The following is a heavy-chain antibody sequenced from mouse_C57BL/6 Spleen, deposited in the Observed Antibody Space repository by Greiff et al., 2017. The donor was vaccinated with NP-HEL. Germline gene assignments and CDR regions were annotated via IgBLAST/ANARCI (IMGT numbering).Heavy chain of an antibody. CDR1: GFTFSSYA. Sequence: EVQRVESGGGLVKPGGSLKLSCAASGFTFSSYAMSWVRQTPEKRLEWVATISDGGSYTYYPDNVKGRFTISRDNAKNNLYLQMSHLKSEDTAMYYCARAGSSSDWYFDVWGTGTTVTVSS. CDR3: ARAGSSSDWYFDV. D-gene: IGHD1-1*01. V-gene: IGHV5-4*01. CDR2: ISDGGSYT. J-gene: IGHJ1*03.